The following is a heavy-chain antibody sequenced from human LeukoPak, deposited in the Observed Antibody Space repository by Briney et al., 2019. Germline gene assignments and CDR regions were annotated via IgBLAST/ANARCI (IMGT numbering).Heavy chain of an antibody. CDR2: ISSSSSYI. V-gene: IGHV3-21*04. CDR3: AKTVTIFGVVILDY. D-gene: IGHD3-3*01. Sequence: GGSLRLSCAASGFTFSSYSMNWVRQAPGKGLEWVSSISSSSSYIYYADSVKGRFTISRDNAKNSLYLQMNSLRAEDTAVYYRAKTVTIFGVVILDYWGQGTLVTVSS. CDR1: GFTFSSYS. J-gene: IGHJ4*02.